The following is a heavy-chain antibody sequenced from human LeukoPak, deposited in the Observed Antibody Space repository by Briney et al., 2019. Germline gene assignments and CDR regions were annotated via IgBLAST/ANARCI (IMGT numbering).Heavy chain of an antibody. J-gene: IGHJ2*01. CDR3: ARRVVNNRNWYFDL. CDR1: GYSFSSYW. Sequence: GESLKICCKGSGYSFSSYWIGWVRQMPGKGLEWMGIIYPCDSDTRYSPSFQGQVTISADKSINTAYLQWSSLKASDTAMYYCARRVVNNRNWYFDLWGRGTLVTVSS. V-gene: IGHV5-51*01. CDR2: IYPCDSDT. D-gene: IGHD4-23*01.